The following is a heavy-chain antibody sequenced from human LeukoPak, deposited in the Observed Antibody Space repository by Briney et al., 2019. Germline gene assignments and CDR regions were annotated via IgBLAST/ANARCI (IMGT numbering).Heavy chain of an antibody. CDR2: ISSSGSTI. D-gene: IGHD3-9*01. CDR3: ARQDILSGYYYYGMDV. CDR1: GFTFSNSE. J-gene: IGHJ6*02. V-gene: IGHV3-48*03. Sequence: GGSLRLSCAASGFTFSNSEMNWVRQAPGKGLEWVSYISSSGSTIYYADSVKGRFTISRDNAKNSLYLQMNSLRAEDTAVYYCARQDILSGYYYYGMDVWGQGTTVTVSS.